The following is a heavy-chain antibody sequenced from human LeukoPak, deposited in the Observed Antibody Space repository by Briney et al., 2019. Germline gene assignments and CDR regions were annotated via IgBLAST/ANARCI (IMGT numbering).Heavy chain of an antibody. CDR3: ARVAYYDFWSGYYSEWNWFDP. J-gene: IGHJ5*02. CDR1: VGSIRSYH. Sequence: SETLSLTCTVSVGSIRSYHWSWIRHPPWKGLEWFGYIYCSGSTNYNPSLKSRVTISVDTSKNQFSLKLSSVTAADTAVYYCARVAYYDFWSGYYSEWNWFDPWGQGTLVTVSS. D-gene: IGHD3-3*01. V-gene: IGHV4-59*01. CDR2: IYCSGST.